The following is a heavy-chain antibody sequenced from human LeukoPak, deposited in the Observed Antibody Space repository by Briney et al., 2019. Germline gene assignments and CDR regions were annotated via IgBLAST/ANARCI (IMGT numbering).Heavy chain of an antibody. CDR2: IYHTGST. V-gene: IGHV4-38-2*02. J-gene: IGHJ4*02. CDR3: ARDAGIYFDY. Sequence: PSETLSLTCTVSGNSISSAYYWGWIRQPPGKGLEWIGNIYHTGSTYYNPSLKSRVTISVDTSKNQFSLKLSSVTAADTAVYYCARDAGIYFDYWGQGTLVTVSS. CDR1: GNSISSAYY.